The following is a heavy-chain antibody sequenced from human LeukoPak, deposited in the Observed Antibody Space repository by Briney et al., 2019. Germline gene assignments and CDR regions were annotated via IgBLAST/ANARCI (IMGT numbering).Heavy chain of an antibody. D-gene: IGHD3-22*01. CDR2: IYHSGST. V-gene: IGHV4-30-2*01. J-gene: IGHJ3*02. CDR1: GGSISSGGYS. CDR3: ARVSRHDDSSGYYNAFDI. Sequence: SETLSLTCAVSGGSISSGGYSWSWTRQPPGKGLEWIGYIYHSGSTYYNPSLKSRVTISVDRSKNQFSLKLSPVTAADTAVYYCARVSRHDDSSGYYNAFDIWGQGTMVTVSS.